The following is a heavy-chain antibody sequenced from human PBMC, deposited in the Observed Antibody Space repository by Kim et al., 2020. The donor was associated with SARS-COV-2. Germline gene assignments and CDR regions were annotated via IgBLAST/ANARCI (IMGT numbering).Heavy chain of an antibody. J-gene: IGHJ4*02. V-gene: IGHV4-34*01. D-gene: IGHD1-26*01. CDR3: ARWSRPVDY. Sequence: SGSTNYNPPLKSRGTISVDTSKNQLSLKLRSVTAADTAVYYCARWSRPVDYWGQGTLVTVSS. CDR2: SGST.